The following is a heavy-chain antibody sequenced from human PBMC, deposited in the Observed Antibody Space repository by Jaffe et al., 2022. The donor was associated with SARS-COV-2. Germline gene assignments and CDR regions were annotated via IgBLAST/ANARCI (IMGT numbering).Heavy chain of an antibody. Sequence: QLHLQESGPGLVKPSETLSLTCSVSGDSINSGCFFWGWIRQSPGKGLEWIGSLYSCGTTYYNPSLKSRVTISADRSKNEFSLKLTSLTAADTAVYHCVRHPTGWYEVDYWGLGRLVTVAS. CDR1: GDSINSGCFF. J-gene: IGHJ4*02. D-gene: IGHD6-19*01. V-gene: IGHV4-39*01. CDR2: LYSCGTT. CDR3: VRHPTGWYEVDY.